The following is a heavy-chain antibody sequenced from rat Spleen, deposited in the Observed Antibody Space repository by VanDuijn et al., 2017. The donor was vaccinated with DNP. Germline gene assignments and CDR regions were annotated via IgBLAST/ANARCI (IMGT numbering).Heavy chain of an antibody. Sequence: QVQLQQSGAELARPGSSVKISCKASGYTFTSYYIGWIQQTPGQGLEYIGYLNPGSGGTNYNERFKGKATLTVDTSSSTAFMQLSGLTPDDSAVYYCARRRLPYWYFDFWGPGTMVTVSS. CDR1: GYTFTSYY. D-gene: IGHD1-4*01. J-gene: IGHJ1*01. CDR3: ARRRLPYWYFDF. CDR2: LNPGSGGT. V-gene: IGHV1-43*01.